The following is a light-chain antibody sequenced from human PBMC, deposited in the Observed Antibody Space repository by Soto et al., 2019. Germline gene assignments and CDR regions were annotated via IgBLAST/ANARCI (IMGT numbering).Light chain of an antibody. V-gene: IGKV3-11*01. CDR3: QQRSNWPPRYT. CDR1: QSVSSY. CDR2: DAS. J-gene: IGKJ2*01. Sequence: EIVLTQSPATLSLSPGERATLSCSASQSVSSYLAWYQQKPGQAPRLLIYDASNRATGIPARFSGSGSGTDFTLTISSLEPEDFAVYNCQQRSNWPPRYTFGQGTKLEIK.